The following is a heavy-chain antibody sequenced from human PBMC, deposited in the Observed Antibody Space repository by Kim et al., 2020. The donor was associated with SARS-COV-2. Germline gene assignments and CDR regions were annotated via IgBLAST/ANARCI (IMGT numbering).Heavy chain of an antibody. Sequence: GGSLRLSCTASRFPFSSYWISWVRQAPGKGLEWVANINQDGSGKYYVDSVKGRFTISRDNAKNSVYLHMDSLRAEDTGVYYCARDDRAATCDCWGQGTLVTVSS. CDR3: ARDDRAATCDC. D-gene: IGHD3-22*01. V-gene: IGHV3-7*01. CDR1: RFPFSSYW. CDR2: INQDGSGK. J-gene: IGHJ4*02.